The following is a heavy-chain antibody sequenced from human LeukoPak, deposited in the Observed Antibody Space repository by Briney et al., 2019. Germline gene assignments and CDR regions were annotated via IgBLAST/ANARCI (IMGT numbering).Heavy chain of an antibody. J-gene: IGHJ6*03. V-gene: IGHV4-59*01. CDR2: IYYSGST. CDR1: GGSISSYY. D-gene: IGHD4-17*01. CDR3: ARDLYGDYGEGYYYYYMDV. Sequence: SETLSLTCTVSGGSISSYYWSWIRQPPGKGLEWIGYIYYSGSTNYNPSLKSRVTISVDTSKNQFSLKLSSVTAADTAVYYCARDLYGDYGEGYYYYYMDVWGKGTTVTISS.